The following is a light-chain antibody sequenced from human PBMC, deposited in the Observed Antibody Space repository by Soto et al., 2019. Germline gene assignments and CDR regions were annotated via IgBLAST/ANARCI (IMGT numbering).Light chain of an antibody. J-gene: IGKJ3*01. V-gene: IGKV3-20*01. CDR2: GAS. CDR3: QQYGSSPFT. CDR1: QSVSSNY. Sequence: EIVLTQSPGTLSLSPGERATLSCRASQSVSSNYLTWYQQKPGQAPRLLIHGASSRATGIPDRFSGSGSGTDFTLPISRLEPEDFAVYYCQQYGSSPFTFGPGTKVDIK.